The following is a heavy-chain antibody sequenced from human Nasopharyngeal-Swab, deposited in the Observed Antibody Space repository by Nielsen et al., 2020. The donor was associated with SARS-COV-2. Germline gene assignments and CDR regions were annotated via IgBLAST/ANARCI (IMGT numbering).Heavy chain of an antibody. J-gene: IGHJ5*02. Sequence: ASVKVSCKVSGYTLTELSMHWVRQAPGKGLEWMGGFDPEDGETIYAQKFQGRVTMTEDTSTDTAYMELSSLRSEDTAVYYCATAPGIAVAGNWFDPWGQGTLVTVYS. CDR1: GYTLTELS. CDR2: FDPEDGET. V-gene: IGHV1-24*01. D-gene: IGHD6-19*01. CDR3: ATAPGIAVAGNWFDP.